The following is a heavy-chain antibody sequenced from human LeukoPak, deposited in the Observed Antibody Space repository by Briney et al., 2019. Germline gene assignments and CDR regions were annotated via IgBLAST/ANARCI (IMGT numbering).Heavy chain of an antibody. CDR3: ARGLDQYGSGSYYNDY. D-gene: IGHD3-10*01. V-gene: IGHV4-34*01. J-gene: IGHJ4*02. CDR2: INHSGST. Sequence: SETLSLTCAVYGGSFSGYYWSWIRQPPGKGLEWIGEINHSGSTNYNPSLKSRVTISVDTSKNQFSLKLSSVTAADTAVYYCARGLDQYGSGSYYNDYWGQVTLVTVSS. CDR1: GGSFSGYY.